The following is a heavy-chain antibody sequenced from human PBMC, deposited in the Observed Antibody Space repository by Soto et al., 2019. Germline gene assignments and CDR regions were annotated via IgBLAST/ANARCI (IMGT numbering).Heavy chain of an antibody. Sequence: EVQLVESGGGLVQPGGSLRLSCAASGFTFSPYWMSWVRQAPGKGLEWVAIIKDDGGDELYLEAVRGRFTISRDNAKKSLYLAMDSLRVEDTAVYYCAGESGWISDTWGQGTLVTVSS. CDR3: AGESGWISDT. J-gene: IGHJ5*02. CDR2: IKDDGGDE. V-gene: IGHV3-7*05. CDR1: GFTFSPYW. D-gene: IGHD6-19*01.